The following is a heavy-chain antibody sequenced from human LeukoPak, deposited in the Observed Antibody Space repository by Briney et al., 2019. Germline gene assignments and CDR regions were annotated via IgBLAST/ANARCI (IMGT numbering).Heavy chain of an antibody. V-gene: IGHV3-48*03. D-gene: IGHD5-18*01. CDR1: GFTFSSYE. CDR2: ISSRSNTI. CDR3: VREGYNFDF. J-gene: IGHJ4*02. Sequence: GGSLRLSCAASGFTFSSYEMNWVCQAPGKGLEWVSYISSRSNTIYYADSVKGRFTISRDNAKNSLFLQMNSLRAEDTAVYYCVREGYNFDFWGQGTLVTVSS.